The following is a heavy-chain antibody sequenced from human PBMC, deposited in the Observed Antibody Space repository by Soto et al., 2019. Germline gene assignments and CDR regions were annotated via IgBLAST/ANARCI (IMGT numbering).Heavy chain of an antibody. J-gene: IGHJ3*02. Sequence: GGSLSLSCAASGFTFSSYAMSWVRQAPGKGLEWVSAISGSGGTTYYADSVKGRFTFSRDNSKNTLYLQMNSLRAEDTAVYYCAKTANGWFSAFDIWGQGTKVTVSS. V-gene: IGHV3-23*01. CDR2: ISGSGGTT. CDR1: GFTFSSYA. D-gene: IGHD6-19*01. CDR3: AKTANGWFSAFDI.